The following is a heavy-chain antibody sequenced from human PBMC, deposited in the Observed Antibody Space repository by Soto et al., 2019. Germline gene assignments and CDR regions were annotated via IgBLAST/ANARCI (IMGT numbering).Heavy chain of an antibody. J-gene: IGHJ3*02. D-gene: IGHD6-19*01. CDR3: ARRDNSGHDDFDI. V-gene: IGHV5-10-1*01. CDR1: GYSLTNSW. CDR2: IDPSDSYT. Sequence: VQLVQSGAEVKKPGESLRISCEDSGYSLTNSWIIWVRQMPGQGLEWMGRIDPSDSYTDYSPSFQGLVTISADKSINTAYLQWTSLKASDTAMYYCARRDNSGHDDFDIWGQGTMVTVSS.